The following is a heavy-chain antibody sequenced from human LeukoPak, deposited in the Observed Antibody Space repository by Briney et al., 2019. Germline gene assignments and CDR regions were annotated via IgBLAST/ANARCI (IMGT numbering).Heavy chain of an antibody. J-gene: IGHJ4*02. CDR1: GGSISNGDHY. CDR3: AREAVAGTEALYYFDY. D-gene: IGHD6-19*01. CDR2: IYYSGST. V-gene: IGHV4-31*03. Sequence: PSETLSLTCTVSGGSISNGDHYWSWIRQHPGKGLEWIGHIYYSGSTYYNPSLKSRGIISVETSKNQFSLKLSSVTAADTAVYYCAREAVAGTEALYYFDYWGQGTLVTVSS.